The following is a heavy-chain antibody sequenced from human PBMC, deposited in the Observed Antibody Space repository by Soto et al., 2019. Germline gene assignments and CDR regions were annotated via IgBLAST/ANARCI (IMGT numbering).Heavy chain of an antibody. Sequence: GAAVKVSCKASGGTFSSYAISWVRQAPGQGLEWMGGIIPIFGTANYAQKFQGRVTITADESTSTAYMELSSLRSEDTAVYYCARDRRSYYYDSSGYLGWYFDLWGRGTLVTVSS. CDR2: IIPIFGTA. V-gene: IGHV1-69*13. J-gene: IGHJ2*01. CDR3: ARDRRSYYYDSSGYLGWYFDL. D-gene: IGHD3-22*01. CDR1: GGTFSSYA.